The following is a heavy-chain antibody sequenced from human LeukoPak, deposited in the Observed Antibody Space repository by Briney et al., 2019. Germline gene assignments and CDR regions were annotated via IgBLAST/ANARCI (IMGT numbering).Heavy chain of an antibody. J-gene: IGHJ4*02. Sequence: GGSLRLSCSASGFTSGDYAMSWVRQAPGKGLEWVGFIRSKAYGGTTEYAASVRGRFTISRDDSKSIAYLQMNSLKTEDTAVYYCTRVYSSGSYYFDYWGQGTLVTVSS. CDR3: TRVYSSGSYYFDY. CDR2: IRSKAYGGTT. CDR1: GFTSGDYA. V-gene: IGHV3-49*04. D-gene: IGHD6-19*01.